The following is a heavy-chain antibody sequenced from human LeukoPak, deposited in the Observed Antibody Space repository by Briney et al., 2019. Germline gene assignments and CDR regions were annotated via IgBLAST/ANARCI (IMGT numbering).Heavy chain of an antibody. CDR2: ISAYNGNT. CDR1: GYTFTSYG. D-gene: IGHD3-10*01. Sequence: ASVKVSCKASGYTFTSYGISWVRQAPGQGLEWMGWISAYNGNTNYAQKLQGRVTMTTDTSTSTAYMELRSLRSDDTAVYYCARDERAGSGSYKYYYYGMDVWGKGTTATVSS. CDR3: ARDERAGSGSYKYYYYGMDV. J-gene: IGHJ6*04. V-gene: IGHV1-18*04.